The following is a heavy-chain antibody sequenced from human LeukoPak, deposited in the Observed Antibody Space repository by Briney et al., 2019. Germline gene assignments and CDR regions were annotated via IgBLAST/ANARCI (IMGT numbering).Heavy chain of an antibody. Sequence: PGGSLRLSCAASGFTFSSYAMSWVRQAPGKGLEWVSAISGSGGSTYYADSVKGRFTISRDNSKNTLYLQMNSLRAEDTDVYYCAKDIRYYYDSSGYSDYWGQGTLVTVSS. D-gene: IGHD3-22*01. CDR1: GFTFSSYA. J-gene: IGHJ4*02. CDR3: AKDIRYYYDSSGYSDY. V-gene: IGHV3-23*01. CDR2: ISGSGGST.